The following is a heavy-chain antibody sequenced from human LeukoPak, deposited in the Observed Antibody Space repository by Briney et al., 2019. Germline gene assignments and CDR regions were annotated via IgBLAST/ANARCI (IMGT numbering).Heavy chain of an antibody. J-gene: IGHJ6*02. Sequence: VQPGGSLRLSCAASGFPFGTYSMNWVRPAPGKGLEWVSSISGGSDYIYYADSVKGRFTISRDNAKNSLFLQMTRLRAEAAAVCYCAREGYCIGTTCYAAYYNGMDLWGQGTTVTVSS. D-gene: IGHD2-2*01. CDR2: ISGGSDYI. V-gene: IGHV3-21*01. CDR1: GFPFGTYS. CDR3: AREGYCIGTTCYAAYYNGMDL.